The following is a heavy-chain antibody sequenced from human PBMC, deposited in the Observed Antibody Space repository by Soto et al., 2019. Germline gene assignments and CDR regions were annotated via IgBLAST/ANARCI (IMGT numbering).Heavy chain of an antibody. J-gene: IGHJ2*01. CDR1: GFTFSSYA. Sequence: PGGSLRLSCAASGFTFSSYAMSWVRQAPGKGLEWVSYISSSSGTIYYADSVKGRFTISRDNAKNSLYLQMNSLRAEDTAVYYCARDDTVVVPAAIRSWYFDIWGRGTLVTVS. V-gene: IGHV3-48*01. CDR2: ISSSSGTI. CDR3: ARDDTVVVPAAIRSWYFDI. D-gene: IGHD2-2*02.